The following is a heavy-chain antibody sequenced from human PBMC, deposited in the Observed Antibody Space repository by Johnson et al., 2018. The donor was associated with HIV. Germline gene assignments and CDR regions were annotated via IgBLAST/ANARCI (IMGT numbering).Heavy chain of an antibody. CDR3: AKEGGRAARPPFDI. J-gene: IGHJ3*02. V-gene: IGHV3-7*01. CDR2: IKQDGSEK. CDR1: GFTFSSYW. D-gene: IGHD6-6*01. Sequence: VQLVESGGGVVQPGGSLRLSCAASGFTFSSYWMSWVRQAPGKGLEWVANIKQDGSEKYYVDSVKGRFTISRDNAKNSLYLQMNSLRAEDTAVYYCAKEGGRAARPPFDIWGQGTMVTVSS.